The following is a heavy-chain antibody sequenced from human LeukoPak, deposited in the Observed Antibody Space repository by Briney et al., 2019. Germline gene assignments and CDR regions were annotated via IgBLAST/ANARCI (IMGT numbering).Heavy chain of an antibody. CDR3: AKEASYYDFWSGYYVYYMDV. J-gene: IGHJ6*03. V-gene: IGHV3-30*04. CDR2: ISYDGSNK. Sequence: GRSLRLSCAASGFTFSSYAMHWVRQAPGKGLEWVAVISYDGSNKYYADSVKGRFTISRDNSKNTLYLQMDSLRAEDTAVYYCAKEASYYDFWSGYYVYYMDVWGKGTTVTVSS. CDR1: GFTFSSYA. D-gene: IGHD3-3*01.